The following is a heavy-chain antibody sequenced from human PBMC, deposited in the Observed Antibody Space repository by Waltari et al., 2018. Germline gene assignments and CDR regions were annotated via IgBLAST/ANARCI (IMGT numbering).Heavy chain of an antibody. J-gene: IGHJ5*02. D-gene: IGHD5-18*01. CDR3: AGSGGVYSYGYYWFDP. CDR2: IIPIVGTA. V-gene: IGHV1-69*12. CDR1: GGTFSSYA. Sequence: QVQLVQSGAEVKKPGSSVKVSCKASGGTFSSYAISWVRQAPGQGLEWMGGIIPIVGTANYAQKFQGRVTITADESTSTSYMELSSLRSEDTAVYYCAGSGGVYSYGYYWFDPWGQGTLVTVSS.